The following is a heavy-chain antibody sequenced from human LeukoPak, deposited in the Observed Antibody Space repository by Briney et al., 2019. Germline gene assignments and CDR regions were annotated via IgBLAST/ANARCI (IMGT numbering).Heavy chain of an antibody. D-gene: IGHD6-19*01. CDR1: GFTYSNYA. V-gene: IGHV3-23*01. CDR3: AKGAGQWLVPSEYFQY. CDR2: ISSGGHST. Sequence: GGSLRLSCAASGFTYSNYAMTWVRQAPGKGLEWVSSISSGGHSTYYAGSVKGRFTISRDNSKNTLYLQMNSLRAEDTAVYYCAKGAGQWLVPSEYFQYWGQGTLVTVSP. J-gene: IGHJ1*01.